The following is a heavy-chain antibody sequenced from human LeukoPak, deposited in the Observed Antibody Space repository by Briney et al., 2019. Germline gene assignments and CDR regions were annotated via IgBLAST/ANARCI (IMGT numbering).Heavy chain of an antibody. Sequence: ASVKVSCKASGYTFTSYGISWVRQAPGQGLEWMGWISAYNGNTNCAQKLQGRVTMTTDTSTSTAYMELRSLRSDDTAVYYCARGGIAVAGTLLYYYGMDVWGQGTTVTVSS. CDR3: ARGGIAVAGTLLYYYGMDV. J-gene: IGHJ6*02. V-gene: IGHV1-18*01. CDR1: GYTFTSYG. CDR2: ISAYNGNT. D-gene: IGHD6-19*01.